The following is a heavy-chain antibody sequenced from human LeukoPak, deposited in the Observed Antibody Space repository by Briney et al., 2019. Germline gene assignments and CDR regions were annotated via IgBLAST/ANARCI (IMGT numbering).Heavy chain of an antibody. D-gene: IGHD6-19*01. CDR3: ASHSSGSFDY. CDR1: GGTFSSYA. Sequence: ASVKVSCKASGGTFSSYAISWVRQATGQGLEWMGWMNPNSGNTGYAQKFQGRVTMTRNTSISTAYMELSSLRSEDTAVYYCASHSSGSFDYWGQGTLVTVSS. J-gene: IGHJ4*02. V-gene: IGHV1-8*02. CDR2: MNPNSGNT.